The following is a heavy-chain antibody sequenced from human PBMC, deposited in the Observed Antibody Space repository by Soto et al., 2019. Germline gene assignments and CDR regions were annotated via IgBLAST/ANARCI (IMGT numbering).Heavy chain of an antibody. CDR2: INHSGST. CDR1: NGSFGVYY. D-gene: IGHD3-22*01. CDR3: ARDSTRRGACDI. J-gene: IGHJ3*02. Sequence: LSITFSVYNGSFGVYYWTWIRQTPGKGLEWIGEINHSGSTNYNPSLKSRVAISVDTSKNQFSLKLSSVTAADTAVYFCARDSTRRGACDIWGQGTMVTVSS. V-gene: IGHV4-34*01.